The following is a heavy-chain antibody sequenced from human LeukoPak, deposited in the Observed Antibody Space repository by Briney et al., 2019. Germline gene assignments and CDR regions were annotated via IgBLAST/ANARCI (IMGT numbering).Heavy chain of an antibody. CDR2: INHSGST. Sequence: PSETLSLTCAIYGGSFSAYYWNWIRQPPGKGLEWIGEINHSGSTNYNPSLKSRVTMSVDTSKNQFSLKLSSVTAADTAVYYCARDAPWALAHAFDIWGQGTMVTVSS. D-gene: IGHD1-1*01. CDR1: GGSFSAYY. V-gene: IGHV4-34*01. J-gene: IGHJ3*02. CDR3: ARDAPWALAHAFDI.